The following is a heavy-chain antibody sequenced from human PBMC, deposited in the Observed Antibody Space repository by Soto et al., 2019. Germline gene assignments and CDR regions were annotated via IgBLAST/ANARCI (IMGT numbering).Heavy chain of an antibody. D-gene: IGHD3-3*01. J-gene: IGHJ4*02. CDR1: GFTFGTYS. CDR2: ISYDGSNK. CDR3: AKGNDFWSGYPPTYFDY. V-gene: IGHV3-30*18. Sequence: GSLRLSCAGSGFTFGTYSMNWVRQAAGKGLEWVAVISYDGSNKYYADSVKGRFTISRDNSKNTLYLQMNSLRAEDTAVYYCAKGNDFWSGYPPTYFDYWGQGTLVTVSS.